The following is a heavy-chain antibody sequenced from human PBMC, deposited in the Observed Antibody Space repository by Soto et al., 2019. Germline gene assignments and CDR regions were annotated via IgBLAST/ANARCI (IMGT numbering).Heavy chain of an antibody. Sequence: QVQLQESGPGLVETSQTLSLTGTVSGGSINSGGYYWNWIRQHPGKGLEWTGYIYYSGSTYYNPSLKSRVTISVDTAKNQFSLKLSSVTAADTAVYYCARSVFPWGQGTLVTVSS. CDR1: GGSINSGGYY. CDR2: IYYSGST. V-gene: IGHV4-31*03. J-gene: IGHJ5*02. CDR3: ARSVFP.